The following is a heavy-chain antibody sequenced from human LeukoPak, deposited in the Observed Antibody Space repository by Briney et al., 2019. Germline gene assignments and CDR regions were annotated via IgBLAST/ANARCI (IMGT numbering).Heavy chain of an antibody. J-gene: IGHJ4*02. V-gene: IGHV3-30*02. Sequence: PGGSLRLSCVASGFTFSSYGMHWVRQAPGKGLEWVAFIRYDGSNKYYADSVKGRFTISRDTPKNTLYLEMNNLRDEDTAVYYCAISTYDYWGQGTLVTVSS. D-gene: IGHD2-2*01. CDR2: IRYDGSNK. CDR1: GFTFSSYG. CDR3: AISTYDY.